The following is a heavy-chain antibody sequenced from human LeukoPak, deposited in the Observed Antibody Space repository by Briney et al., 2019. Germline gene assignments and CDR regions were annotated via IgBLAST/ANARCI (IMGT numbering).Heavy chain of an antibody. Sequence: GGSLRLSCAASGFTFSSYSTNWVRQAPGKGLEWVSSISSSSSYIFYADSVKGRFTISRDNAKNSLYLQMNSLRAEDTAVYYCARESAAGRTRGDGFFDYWGQGTLVTVSS. CDR2: ISSSSSYI. CDR3: ARESAAGRTRGDGFFDY. CDR1: GFTFSSYS. D-gene: IGHD6-13*01. V-gene: IGHV3-21*01. J-gene: IGHJ4*02.